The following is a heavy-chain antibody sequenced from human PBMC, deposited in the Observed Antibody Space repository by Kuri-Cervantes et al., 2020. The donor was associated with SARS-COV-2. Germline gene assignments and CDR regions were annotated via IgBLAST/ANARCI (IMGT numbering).Heavy chain of an antibody. Sequence: SQTLSLTCAVYGGSFSGYYWSWIRQPPGKGLEWIGEINHSGNTNYNPSLKSLVTISVDTSENQFSLKLSSVTAADTAVYYCARGRIAAAGKTFDHWGQGTLVTVSS. CDR3: ARGRIAAAGKTFDH. CDR1: GGSFSGYY. J-gene: IGHJ4*02. CDR2: INHSGNT. V-gene: IGHV4-34*01. D-gene: IGHD6-13*01.